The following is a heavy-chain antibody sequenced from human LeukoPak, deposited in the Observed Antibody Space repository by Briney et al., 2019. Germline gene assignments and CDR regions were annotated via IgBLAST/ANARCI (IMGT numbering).Heavy chain of an antibody. Sequence: PSETLSLTCAVYGGSFSGYYWSWIRQPPGKGLEWIGEINHSGSTNYNPSLKSRVTISVDTSKNQFSLKLSSVTAADTAVYYCARALGFGGVTVRHDAFAFWGQGTMVTVSS. CDR1: GGSFSGYY. CDR2: INHSGST. D-gene: IGHD3-16*02. J-gene: IGHJ3*01. CDR3: ARALGFGGVTVRHDAFAF. V-gene: IGHV4-34*01.